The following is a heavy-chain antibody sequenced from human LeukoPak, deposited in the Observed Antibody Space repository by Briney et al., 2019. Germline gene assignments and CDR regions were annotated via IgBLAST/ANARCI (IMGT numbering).Heavy chain of an antibody. V-gene: IGHV3-48*03. CDR2: ISSSGSTI. CDR1: GFTFSSYE. D-gene: IGHD5-18*01. Sequence: GGSLRLSCAASGFTFSSYEMNWVRQAPGKGLEWVSYISSSGSTIYYADSVKGRFTISRDNAKNSLYLQMSSLRAEDTAVYYCARTPRRQYSYGEYYFDYWGQGTLVTVSS. J-gene: IGHJ4*02. CDR3: ARTPRRQYSYGEYYFDY.